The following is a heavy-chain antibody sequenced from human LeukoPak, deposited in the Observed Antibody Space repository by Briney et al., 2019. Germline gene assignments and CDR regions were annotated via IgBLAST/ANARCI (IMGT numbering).Heavy chain of an antibody. D-gene: IGHD1-7*01. Sequence: GGSLRLSCAASGFTFSSYSMNWVRQAPGKGLEWVSAISGSGGSTFYADSVKGRFTISRDNSKNTLYLQMNSLRADDTAVYYCAKRRGLELTYYYHMDVWGKGTTVTVSS. J-gene: IGHJ6*03. CDR2: ISGSGGST. CDR1: GFTFSSYS. V-gene: IGHV3-23*01. CDR3: AKRRGLELTYYYHMDV.